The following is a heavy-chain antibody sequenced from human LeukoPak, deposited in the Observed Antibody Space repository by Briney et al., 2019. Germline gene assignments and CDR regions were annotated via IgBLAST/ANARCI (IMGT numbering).Heavy chain of an antibody. D-gene: IGHD6-13*01. CDR3: ARQIASAGTAGFGF. Sequence: SETLSLTCTVSGGSISSYYWSWIRQPAGRGLEWIGRIYSTGSTNYNPSLKSRVTMSVDTSKNQFSLRLRSVTAADTAVYYCARQIASAGTAGFGFWGQGALVTVSS. V-gene: IGHV4-4*07. J-gene: IGHJ4*02. CDR1: GGSISSYY. CDR2: IYSTGST.